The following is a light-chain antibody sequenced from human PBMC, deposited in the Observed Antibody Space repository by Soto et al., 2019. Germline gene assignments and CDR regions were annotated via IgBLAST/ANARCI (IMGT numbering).Light chain of an antibody. CDR3: QQYNSSSWT. CDR1: QSISIW. CDR2: DAS. Sequence: DIPMTQSPSTLSASVGDRVTITCRASQSISIWLAWYQQKPGKAPKFLIYDASSLESGVPSRFSGSGSGTEFTLTISSLQPDDFATYYCQQYNSSSWTCGQWTKVEIK. J-gene: IGKJ1*01. V-gene: IGKV1-5*01.